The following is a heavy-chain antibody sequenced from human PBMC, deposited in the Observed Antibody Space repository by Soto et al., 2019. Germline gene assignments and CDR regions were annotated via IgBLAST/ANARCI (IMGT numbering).Heavy chain of an antibody. CDR1: GYTFNSHY. V-gene: IGHV1-46*02. CDR3: ARVSTASYFYDTRGYSHFDY. D-gene: IGHD3-22*01. J-gene: IGHJ4*01. CDR2: INPIGGSA. Sequence: GASVKVSCKTSGYTFNSHYMHWGRQAPGQGLEWMGMINPIGGSATYAQSFKGRVSVTRDTSTGTVYMDLSSLRSEDTAVYYCARVSTASYFYDTRGYSHFDYWG.